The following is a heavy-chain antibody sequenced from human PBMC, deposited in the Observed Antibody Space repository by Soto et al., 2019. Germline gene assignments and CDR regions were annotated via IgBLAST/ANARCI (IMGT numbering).Heavy chain of an antibody. Sequence: KTSETLSLTCAVYGGSFSGYYWSWIRQPPGKGLEWIGEINHSGSTNYNPSLKSRVTISVDTSKNQFSLKLSSVTAADTAVYYCARGGGSGYYSYYYYGMDVWGQGTTVTVSS. CDR3: ARGGGSGYYSYYYYGMDV. J-gene: IGHJ6*02. V-gene: IGHV4-34*01. CDR2: INHSGST. CDR1: GGSFSGYY. D-gene: IGHD3-3*01.